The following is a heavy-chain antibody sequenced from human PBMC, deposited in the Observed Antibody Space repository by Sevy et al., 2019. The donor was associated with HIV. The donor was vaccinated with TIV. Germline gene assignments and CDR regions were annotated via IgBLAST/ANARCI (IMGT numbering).Heavy chain of an antibody. Sequence: ASVKVSCKASGYTFTSYDINWVRQATGQGLEWMGGMNPNSGNTGYAQKFQGRVTMTRNTSISTAYMELSSLRSEDTAVYYCARGDFWSGSWGKHWGQGTLVTVSS. CDR2: MNPNSGNT. D-gene: IGHD3-3*01. J-gene: IGHJ1*01. CDR1: GYTFTSYD. CDR3: ARGDFWSGSWGKH. V-gene: IGHV1-8*01.